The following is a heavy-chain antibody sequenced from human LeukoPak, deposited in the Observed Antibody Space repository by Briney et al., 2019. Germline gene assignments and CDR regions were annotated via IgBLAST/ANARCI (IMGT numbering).Heavy chain of an antibody. CDR2: IEQDGSEK. D-gene: IGHD3-22*01. CDR1: GFTFSSYW. Sequence: GGSLRLSCAASGFTFSSYWMSWVRQAPGKGLEWVANIEQDGSEKYYVDSVKGRFTISRDNAKNSLYLQMNSLRAEDTAVYYCARLKGDYYDSSGYYRDSHFDYWGQGTLVTVSS. CDR3: ARLKGDYYDSSGYYRDSHFDY. J-gene: IGHJ4*02. V-gene: IGHV3-7*01.